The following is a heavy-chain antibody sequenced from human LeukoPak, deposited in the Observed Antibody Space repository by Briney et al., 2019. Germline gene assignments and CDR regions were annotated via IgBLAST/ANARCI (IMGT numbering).Heavy chain of an antibody. CDR3: ARGLPGYSSGWYLY. CDR2: INHSRST. D-gene: IGHD6-19*01. Sequence: KPSETLSLTCAVYGGSFSGYYWSWIRQPPGKGLEWIGEINHSRSTNYNPSLKSRVTISVDTSKNQFSLKLSSVTAADTAVYYCARGLPGYSSGWYLYWGQGTLVTVSS. CDR1: GGSFSGYY. V-gene: IGHV4-34*01. J-gene: IGHJ4*02.